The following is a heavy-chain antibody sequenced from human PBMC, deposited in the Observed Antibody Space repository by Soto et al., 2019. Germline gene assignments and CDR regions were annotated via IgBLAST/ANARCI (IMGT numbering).Heavy chain of an antibody. CDR1: GFTFSSEA. D-gene: IGHD2-2*01. J-gene: IGHJ4*02. CDR2: ITGSGGST. V-gene: IGHV3-23*01. CDR3: AKHRRDPLLCDIAY. Sequence: EVQLLESGGGLVQPGGSLRLACAASGFTFSSEAMSWVRQAPGKGLEWVSAITGSGGSTYYADSVKGRFTISRDISKDMLYLKMNSLRADETAIYYCAKHRRDPLLCDIAYWGQGTLVTVSS.